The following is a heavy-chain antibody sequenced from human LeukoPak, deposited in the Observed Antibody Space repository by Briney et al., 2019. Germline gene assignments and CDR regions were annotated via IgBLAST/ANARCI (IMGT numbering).Heavy chain of an antibody. D-gene: IGHD5-12*01. CDR2: ISWDGGST. Sequence: TGGSLRLSCAASGFTFDDYAMHWVRQAPGKGLEWVSLISWDGGSTYYADSVKGRFTISRDNSKNSLYLQMNSLRTEDTALYYCAREVRGYLDYWGQGTLVTVSS. V-gene: IGHV3-43*01. CDR1: GFTFDDYA. CDR3: AREVRGYLDY. J-gene: IGHJ4*02.